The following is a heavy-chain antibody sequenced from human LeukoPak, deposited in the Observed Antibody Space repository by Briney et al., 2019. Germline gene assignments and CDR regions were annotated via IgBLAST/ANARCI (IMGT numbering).Heavy chain of an antibody. J-gene: IGHJ1*01. CDR2: IYYSGST. V-gene: IGHV4-59*08. Sequence: KTSETLSLTCTVSGGSISSYYWSWIRQPPGKGLEWIGYIYYSGSTNYNPSLKSRVTISVDTSKNQFSLKLSSVTAADTAVYYCARVIAVAYGAEYFQHWGQGTLVTVSS. CDR3: ARVIAVAYGAEYFQH. CDR1: GGSISSYY. D-gene: IGHD6-19*01.